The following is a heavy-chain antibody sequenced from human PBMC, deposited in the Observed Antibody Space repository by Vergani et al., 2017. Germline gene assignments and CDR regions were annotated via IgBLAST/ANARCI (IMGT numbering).Heavy chain of an antibody. D-gene: IGHD3-9*01. CDR3: AKNYDILTGYLY. CDR1: GFSFSNAW. J-gene: IGHJ4*02. CDR2: IKSKSDGGTT. V-gene: IGHV3-15*01. Sequence: EVQLVESGGGLVKPGGSLRLSCAASGFSFSNAWMSWVRQAPGKGLEWVGRIKSKSDGGTTDHAAPVKGRFTISRDDSKNTLYLQMNSLRAEDTAVYYCAKNYDILTGYLYWGQGTLVTVSS.